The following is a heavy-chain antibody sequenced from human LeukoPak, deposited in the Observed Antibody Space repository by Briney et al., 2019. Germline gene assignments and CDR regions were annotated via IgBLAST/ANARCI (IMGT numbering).Heavy chain of an antibody. CDR1: GFTFSSYG. Sequence: GRPLRLSCAASGFTFSSYGMHWVRQAPGKGLEWVAVIWYDGSNKYYADSVKGRFTISRDNSKNTLYLQMNSLRAEDTAVYYCARDSHSSGWYTHFDYWGQGTLVTVSS. V-gene: IGHV3-33*01. D-gene: IGHD6-19*01. CDR2: IWYDGSNK. J-gene: IGHJ4*02. CDR3: ARDSHSSGWYTHFDY.